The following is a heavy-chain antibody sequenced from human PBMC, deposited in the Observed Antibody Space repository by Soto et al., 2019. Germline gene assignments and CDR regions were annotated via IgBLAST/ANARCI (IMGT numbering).Heavy chain of an antibody. V-gene: IGHV1-18*01. J-gene: IGHJ6*02. Sequence: QVQLVQSGAEVKKPGASVKVSCKASGYTFTSYGISWVRQAPGQGLEWMGWISAYNGNTNYAQKLQGRVTMTTDTSTITAYMELRSLGSDDTGVYYCARVEVVPGTTTYYYGMDVWGQGTTVTVSS. CDR1: GYTFTSYG. CDR3: ARVEVVPGTTTYYYGMDV. CDR2: ISAYNGNT. D-gene: IGHD1-1*01.